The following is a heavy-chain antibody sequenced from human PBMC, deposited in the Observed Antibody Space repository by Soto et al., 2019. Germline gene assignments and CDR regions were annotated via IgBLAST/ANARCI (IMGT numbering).Heavy chain of an antibody. J-gene: IGHJ6*02. Sequence: KTSETLSLTCTVSGGSISSYYWRWIRQPPGQXLEWIGYIYYSGSTNYNPSLKSRVTISVDTSKNQFSLKLSSVTAADTAVYYCARVPVVSGYMDYYYYGMDVWGQGTTVTVSS. D-gene: IGHD3-3*01. CDR1: GGSISSYY. CDR2: IYYSGST. CDR3: ARVPVVSGYMDYYYYGMDV. V-gene: IGHV4-59*01.